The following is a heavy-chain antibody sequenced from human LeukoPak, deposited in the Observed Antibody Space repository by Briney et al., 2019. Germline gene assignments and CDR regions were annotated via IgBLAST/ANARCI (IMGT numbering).Heavy chain of an antibody. V-gene: IGHV3-23*01. Sequence: PGGSLRLSCAASGFTFSSYAMSWVRQAPGKGLEWVSAISGSGGSTYYADSVKGRFTISRDNSKNTLYLQMNSRRAEDTAVYYCAKVQRVVVAAKFDYWGQGTLVTVSS. CDR1: GFTFSSYA. J-gene: IGHJ4*02. CDR2: ISGSGGST. CDR3: AKVQRVVVAAKFDY. D-gene: IGHD2-15*01.